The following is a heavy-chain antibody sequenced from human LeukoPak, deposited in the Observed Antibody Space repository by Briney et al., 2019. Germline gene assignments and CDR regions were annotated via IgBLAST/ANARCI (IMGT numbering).Heavy chain of an antibody. Sequence: SETLSLTCTVSGGSISSYYWSWIRQPPGKGLEWIGYIYYSGSTNYNPSLKSRVTISVDTSKNQFSLNLSSVTAADTAVYYCAKLANWFDPWGQGTLVTVSS. CDR3: AKLANWFDP. V-gene: IGHV4-59*01. J-gene: IGHJ5*02. CDR1: GGSISSYY. CDR2: IYYSGST. D-gene: IGHD6-13*01.